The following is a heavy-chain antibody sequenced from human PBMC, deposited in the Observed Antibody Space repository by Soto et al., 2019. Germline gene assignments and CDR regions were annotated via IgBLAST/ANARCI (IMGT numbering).Heavy chain of an antibody. Sequence: PGGSLRLSCGASGFTFSSHGMHWVRQAPGKGLEWVAVIRYDGSNKYYADSVKGRFTISRDNSKNTLYLQMNSLRAEDTAVYYCGRGRGYSSSWSIYYFDFWGQGTQVTVSS. V-gene: IGHV3-33*01. CDR3: GRGRGYSSSWSIYYFDF. J-gene: IGHJ4*02. D-gene: IGHD6-13*01. CDR2: IRYDGSNK. CDR1: GFTFSSHG.